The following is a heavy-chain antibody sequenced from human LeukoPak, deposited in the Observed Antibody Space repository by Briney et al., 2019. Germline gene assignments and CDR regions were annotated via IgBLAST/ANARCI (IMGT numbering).Heavy chain of an antibody. D-gene: IGHD1-7*01. Sequence: GASVKVSCKASGYTFTSYGISWVRQAPGQGLEWMGWISAYNGNTNYAQKLQGRVTMTTDTSTSTAYMELRSLRSDDTAVYYCARDGNWNYEIGAPSAFDIRGQGTMVTVSS. CDR3: ARDGNWNYEIGAPSAFDI. CDR1: GYTFTSYG. CDR2: ISAYNGNT. V-gene: IGHV1-18*01. J-gene: IGHJ3*02.